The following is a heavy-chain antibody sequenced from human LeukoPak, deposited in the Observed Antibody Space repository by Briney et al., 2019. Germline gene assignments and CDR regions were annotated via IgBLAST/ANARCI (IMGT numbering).Heavy chain of an antibody. CDR3: AKGRGTTVTSAANY. J-gene: IGHJ4*02. V-gene: IGHV3-23*01. CDR2: IGGSGDNT. Sequence: GSLRLSCAASGFTFSSYAMSWVRQAPGKGVEWVPSIGGSGDNTFYADFVKDRFTISRDNSKNTLFLQMNSLRAEDTAVYYCAKGRGTTVTSAANYWGQGTLVTVSS. D-gene: IGHD4-17*01. CDR1: GFTFSSYA.